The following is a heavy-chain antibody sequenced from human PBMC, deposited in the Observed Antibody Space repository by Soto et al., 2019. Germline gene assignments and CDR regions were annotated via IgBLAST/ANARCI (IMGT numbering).Heavy chain of an antibody. CDR2: TYPGDPDI. J-gene: IGHJ4*02. D-gene: IGHD3-10*01. CDR1: GYSFTTYW. V-gene: IGHV5-51*01. CDR3: VRHGGGDGSGSYFDY. Sequence: EVQLVQSGAEVKKPGESLKISCKGSGYSFTTYWIGWVRQMPGKGLEWMGITYPGDPDIRYSPSFQGQVTNSADKSTSTGYLQWSSLKASDTAMYYCVRHGGGDGSGSYFDYWGQGTLVTVSS.